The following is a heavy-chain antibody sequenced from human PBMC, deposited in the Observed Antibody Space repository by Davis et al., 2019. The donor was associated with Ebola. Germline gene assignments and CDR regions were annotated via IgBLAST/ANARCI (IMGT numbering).Heavy chain of an antibody. D-gene: IGHD2-21*01. CDR3: ARDGDSDVELDY. Sequence: GESLKISCEVSGFTFSRNWMHWVRQGPGRGLEWISRINNDGSSITYADSVRDRFTASRDNAKNTLYLQMNRLRAEDTAVYYCARDGDSDVELDYWGQGTLVTVSS. J-gene: IGHJ4*02. V-gene: IGHV3-74*01. CDR2: INNDGSSI. CDR1: GFTFSRNW.